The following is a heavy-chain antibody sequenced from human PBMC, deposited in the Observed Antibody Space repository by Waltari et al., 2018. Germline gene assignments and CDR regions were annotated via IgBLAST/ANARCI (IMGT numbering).Heavy chain of an antibody. D-gene: IGHD6-13*01. CDR2: IYHSGRT. CDR1: GYSISSGYY. Sequence: QVQLQESGPGLVKPSETLSLTCAVPGYSISSGYYWGWIRQPPGKGLEWIGSIYHSGRTYYNPSLKSRVTISVDTSKNQFSLKLSSVTAADTAVYYCARGEGQQLVRWFDPWGQGTLVTVSS. CDR3: ARGEGQQLVRWFDP. V-gene: IGHV4-38-2*01. J-gene: IGHJ5*02.